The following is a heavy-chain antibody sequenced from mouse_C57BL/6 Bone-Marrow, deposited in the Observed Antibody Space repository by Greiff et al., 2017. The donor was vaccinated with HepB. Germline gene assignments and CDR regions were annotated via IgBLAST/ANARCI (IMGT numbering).Heavy chain of an antibody. Sequence: DVKLVESEGGLVQPGSSMKLSCTASGFTFSDYYMAWVRQVPEKGLEWVANINYDGSSTYYLDSLKSRFIISRDNAKNILYLQMSSLKSEDTATYYCARDGGSDWYFDVWGTGTTVTVSS. J-gene: IGHJ1*03. CDR2: INYDGSST. CDR3: ARDGGSDWYFDV. D-gene: IGHD1-1*02. V-gene: IGHV5-16*01. CDR1: GFTFSDYY.